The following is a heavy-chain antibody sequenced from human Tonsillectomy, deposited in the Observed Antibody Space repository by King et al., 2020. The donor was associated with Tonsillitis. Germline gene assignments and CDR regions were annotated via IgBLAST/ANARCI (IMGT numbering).Heavy chain of an antibody. CDR3: ARVVTATTNPYFDY. CDR2: IYYNGDT. CDR1: GVSINNGAYY. J-gene: IGHJ4*02. Sequence: QLQESGPGLVKPSRTLSLTCTVSGVSINNGAYYWTWIRQHPGKGLEWIGYIYYNGDTYYNPSLQSLLTISVDTSGNQFLLYVSSVIAGDTAVYYCARVVTATTNPYFDYWGQGALVTVSS. D-gene: IGHD1-26*01. V-gene: IGHV4-31*01.